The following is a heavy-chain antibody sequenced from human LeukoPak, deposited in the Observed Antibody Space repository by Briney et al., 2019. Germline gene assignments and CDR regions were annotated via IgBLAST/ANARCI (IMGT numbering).Heavy chain of an antibody. CDR3: ARARPYGSGRNWFDP. V-gene: IGHV3-48*04. CDR1: GFPFSGYS. Sequence: GGSLRLSCAASGFPFSGYSMNWVRQAPGKGLEWVSYISGSSSIIYYADSVKGRFTISRDNAKNSLYLQMNSLRAEDTAVYYCARARPYGSGRNWFDPWGQGALVTVSS. CDR2: ISGSSSII. D-gene: IGHD3-10*01. J-gene: IGHJ5*02.